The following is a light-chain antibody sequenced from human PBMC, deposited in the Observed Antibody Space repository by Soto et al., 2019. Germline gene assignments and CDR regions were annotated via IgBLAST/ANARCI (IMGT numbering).Light chain of an antibody. CDR2: END. CDR1: SSDVGSYNL. J-gene: IGLJ1*01. Sequence: QSVLTQPASVSGSPGQSIALSCTGTSSDVGSYNLVSWFQQLPGTAPKLLIYENDKRPSGIPDRFSGSTSGTSATLGITGLQTGDEADYYCGTWDSSLSGYVFATGTKVTVL. CDR3: GTWDSSLSGYV. V-gene: IGLV1-51*02.